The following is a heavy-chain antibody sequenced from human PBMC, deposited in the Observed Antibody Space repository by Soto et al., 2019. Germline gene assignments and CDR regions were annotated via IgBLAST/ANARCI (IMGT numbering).Heavy chain of an antibody. D-gene: IGHD3-3*01. CDR1: GFTFSSYS. J-gene: IGHJ6*02. CDR3: ARDYGSLEWFVHYYYGMDV. CDR2: ISSSSSYI. Sequence: GGSLRLSCAASGFTFSSYSMNWVRQAPGKGLEWVSSISSSSSYIYYADSVKGRFTISRDNAKNSLYLQMNSLRAEDTAVYYCARDYGSLEWFVHYYYGMDVWGQGTTVTVSS. V-gene: IGHV3-21*01.